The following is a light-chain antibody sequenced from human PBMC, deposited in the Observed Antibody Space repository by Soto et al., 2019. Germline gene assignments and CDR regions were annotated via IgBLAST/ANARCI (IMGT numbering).Light chain of an antibody. CDR2: DAS. CDR1: QSTSSW. CDR3: QQYNDYVSS. J-gene: IGKJ2*01. Sequence: IQMTQSPSTLSASVGDRVTISCRASQSTSSWLAWYQQKPGMTPKLLIYDASRLESGVPSRFSGSGSGTEFTLTIISLQTDDFATYSSQQYNDYVSSFGQGTKLEMK. V-gene: IGKV1-5*01.